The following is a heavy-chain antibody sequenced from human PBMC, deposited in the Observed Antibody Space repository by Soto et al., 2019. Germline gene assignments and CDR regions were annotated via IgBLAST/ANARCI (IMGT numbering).Heavy chain of an antibody. CDR3: GRDSKWDDTSVGMDV. CDR1: GYTFTSYY. CDR2: INPSGGST. V-gene: IGHV1-46*01. Sequence: ASVKVSCKASGYTFTSYYMHWVRQAPGQGLEWMGIINPSGGSTNYAQKFQGRVTITRDTSTSTAYMELSSLRSEDTSVYYCGRDSKWDDTSVGMDVWGQGTKVTVSS. J-gene: IGHJ6*02. D-gene: IGHD3-22*01.